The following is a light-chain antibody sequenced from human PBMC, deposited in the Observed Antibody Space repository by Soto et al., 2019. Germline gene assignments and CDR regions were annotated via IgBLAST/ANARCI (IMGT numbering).Light chain of an antibody. CDR3: QQCYTSPRT. V-gene: IGKV1-39*01. CDR1: QRINTY. J-gene: IGKJ1*01. Sequence: DIPMTQSPYTLSAGVGDRVTITCRASQRINTYLNWYQQKPGKAHTLLIYAASNLQIGVPSRFSGGGSGTDFTLTINTLQPDDFATYFCQQCYTSPRTFGQGTKVEIK. CDR2: AAS.